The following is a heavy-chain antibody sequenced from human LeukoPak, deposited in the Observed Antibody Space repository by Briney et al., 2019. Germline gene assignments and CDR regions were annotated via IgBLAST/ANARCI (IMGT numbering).Heavy chain of an antibody. V-gene: IGHV3-7*01. D-gene: IGHD2-2*01. J-gene: IGHJ6*03. CDR3: ARAAAAKSYYYYYMDV. CDR1: GFTFSSYW. CDR2: IKQDGSEK. Sequence: PGGSLRLSCAASGFTFSSYWMSWVRQAPGKGLVWVANIKQDGSEKYYVDSVKGRFTISRDNAKNSLYLQMNSLRAEDTAVYYCARAAAAKSYYYYYMDVWGKGTTVTVSS.